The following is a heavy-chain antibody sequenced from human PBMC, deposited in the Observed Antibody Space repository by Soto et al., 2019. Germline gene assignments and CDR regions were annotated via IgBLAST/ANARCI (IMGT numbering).Heavy chain of an antibody. D-gene: IGHD4-17*01. J-gene: IGHJ3*02. V-gene: IGHV4-39*01. Sequence: LSLTCTVSGGSISSSSYYWGWIRQPPGKGLEWIGSIYYSGSTYYNPSLKSRVTISVDTSKNQFSLKLSSVTAADTAVYYCARTGTVTTADAFDIWGQGTMVTVSS. CDR2: IYYSGST. CDR1: GGSISSSSYY. CDR3: ARTGTVTTADAFDI.